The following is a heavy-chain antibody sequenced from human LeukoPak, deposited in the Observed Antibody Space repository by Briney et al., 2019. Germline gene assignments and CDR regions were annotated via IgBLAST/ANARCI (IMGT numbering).Heavy chain of an antibody. V-gene: IGHV3-23*01. J-gene: IGHJ3*02. CDR1: GFTFSNYA. CDR2: FSGSGGST. CDR3: ARDLITMVRGVIIADAFDI. D-gene: IGHD3-10*01. Sequence: GGSLRLSCAASGFTFSNYAMSWVRQAPGKGLEWVSAFSGSGGSTYYADSVKGRFTISRDNAKNSLYLQMNSLRAEDTAVYYCARDLITMVRGVIIADAFDIWGQGTMVTVSS.